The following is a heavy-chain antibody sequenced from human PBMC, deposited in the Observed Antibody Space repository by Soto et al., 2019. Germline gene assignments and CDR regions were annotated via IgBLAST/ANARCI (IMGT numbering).Heavy chain of an antibody. CDR2: ISYDGNNK. Sequence: LRLSCAASGFTFSNFGIHWVRQAPGKGLEWVAVISYDGNNKNYADSVKGRFTISRDNSKNTLYLQMNSLRAEDTAVYYCAKGDYNYVDLYYFDSWGQGTLVTVSS. CDR1: GFTFSNFG. CDR3: AKGDYNYVDLYYFDS. D-gene: IGHD5-18*01. J-gene: IGHJ4*02. V-gene: IGHV3-30*18.